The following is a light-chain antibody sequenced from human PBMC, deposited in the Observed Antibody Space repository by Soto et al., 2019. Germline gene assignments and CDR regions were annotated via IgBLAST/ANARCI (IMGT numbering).Light chain of an antibody. Sequence: ENVLMQTRGTLTLSPGARATLSCRASQSISRTFLACYQQKAVQAPRLLIYATSSRAAVIPNRFSGSGARKDVTLTISRLEPDVVAVYYCQQYSRSGPFGQGTKVDI. CDR2: ATS. CDR1: QSISRTF. J-gene: IGKJ1*01. V-gene: IGKV3-20*01. CDR3: QQYSRSGP.